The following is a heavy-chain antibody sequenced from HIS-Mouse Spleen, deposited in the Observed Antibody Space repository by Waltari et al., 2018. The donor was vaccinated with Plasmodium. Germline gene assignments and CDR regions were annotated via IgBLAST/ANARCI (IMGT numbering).Heavy chain of an antibody. D-gene: IGHD6-6*01. CDR1: GYSISSGYY. CDR2: IYHSGST. Sequence: QVQLQESGPGLVKPSATLSLTCTVSGYSISSGYYWGWIRQPPGTGLEWIGSIYHSGSTYYNPSLKSRVTISVDTSKNQFSLKLSSVTAADTAVYYCARAESSIAARHYYYYGMDVWGQGTTVTVSS. CDR3: ARAESSIAARHYYYYGMDV. V-gene: IGHV4-38-2*02. J-gene: IGHJ6*02.